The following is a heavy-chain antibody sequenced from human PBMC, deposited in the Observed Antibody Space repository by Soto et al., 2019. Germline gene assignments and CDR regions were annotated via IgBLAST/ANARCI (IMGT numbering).Heavy chain of an antibody. J-gene: IGHJ4*02. CDR2: NYHSGST. Sequence: QLQLQESGSGLVKPSQTLSLTCAVSGGSISSGGYSWSWIRQPPGKGLEWIGDNYHSGSTYYNPSLKSRVTISVDRSKNQFSLKLSSVTAADTAVYYCARAGGLGAVAADYWGQGTLVTVSS. D-gene: IGHD6-19*01. V-gene: IGHV4-30-2*01. CDR1: GGSISSGGYS. CDR3: ARAGGLGAVAADY.